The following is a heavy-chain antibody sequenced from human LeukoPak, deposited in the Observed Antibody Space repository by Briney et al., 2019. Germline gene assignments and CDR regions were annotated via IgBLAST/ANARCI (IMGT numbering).Heavy chain of an antibody. V-gene: IGHV4-31*02. CDR3: ARVGAGMDV. J-gene: IGHJ6*02. CDR2: IYYSGST. Sequence: GLEWIGYIYYSGSTYYNPSLKSRVTISVDTSKNQFSLKLSSVTAADTAVYYCARVGAGMDVWGQGTTVTVSS.